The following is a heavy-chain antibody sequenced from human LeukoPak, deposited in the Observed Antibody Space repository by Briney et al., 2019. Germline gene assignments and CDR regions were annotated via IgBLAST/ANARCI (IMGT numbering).Heavy chain of an antibody. CDR3: ATSSERGATNDY. CDR1: GFTFSSYG. V-gene: IGHV3-30*03. J-gene: IGHJ4*02. D-gene: IGHD1-26*01. CDR2: ISYDGSNK. Sequence: GGSLRLSCAASGFTFSSYGMLWVRQAPGKGLEGVAVISYDGSNKYYADSVKGRFTISRDNSKNTLYLQMNSLRAEDTAVYYCATSSERGATNDYWGQGTLVTVSS.